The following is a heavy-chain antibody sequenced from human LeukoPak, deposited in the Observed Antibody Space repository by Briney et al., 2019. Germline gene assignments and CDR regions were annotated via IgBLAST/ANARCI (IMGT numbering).Heavy chain of an antibody. Sequence: ASVKVSCKASGYTFTSYAMNWVRQAPGQGLEWMGWINTNTGNPTYAQGFTGRFVFSLDTSVSTAYLQISSLKAEDTAVYYCARGQYYYDSSGYRIDYWGQGTLVTVSS. CDR3: ARGQYYYDSSGYRIDY. D-gene: IGHD3-22*01. CDR1: GYTFTSYA. J-gene: IGHJ4*02. V-gene: IGHV7-4-1*02. CDR2: INTNTGNP.